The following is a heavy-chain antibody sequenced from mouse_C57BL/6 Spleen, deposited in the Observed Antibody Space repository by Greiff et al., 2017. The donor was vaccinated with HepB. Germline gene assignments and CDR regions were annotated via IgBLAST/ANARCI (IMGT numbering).Heavy chain of an antibody. Sequence: EVMLVESGGGLVKPGGSLKLSCAASGFTFSDYGMHWVRQAPEKGLEWVAYISSGSSTIYYADTVKGRFTISRDNAKNTLFLQMTSLRSEDTAMYYCARERLRADYYAMDYWGQGTSVTVSS. CDR1: GFTFSDYG. J-gene: IGHJ4*01. V-gene: IGHV5-17*01. CDR2: ISSGSSTI. CDR3: ARERLRADYYAMDY. D-gene: IGHD2-4*01.